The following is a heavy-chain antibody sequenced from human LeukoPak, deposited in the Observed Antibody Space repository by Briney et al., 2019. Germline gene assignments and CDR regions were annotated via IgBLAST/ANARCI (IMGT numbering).Heavy chain of an antibody. CDR2: ISSSSSYI. D-gene: IGHD3-3*01. CDR3: ARGPHITIFGGYYFDY. J-gene: IGHJ4*02. V-gene: IGHV3-21*01. CDR1: GFTVSSNY. Sequence: GGSLRLSCAASGFTVSSNYMSWVRQAPGKGLEWVSSISSSSSYIYYADSVKGRFTISRDNAKNSLYLQTNSLRAEDTAVYYCARGPHITIFGGYYFDYWGQGTLVTVSS.